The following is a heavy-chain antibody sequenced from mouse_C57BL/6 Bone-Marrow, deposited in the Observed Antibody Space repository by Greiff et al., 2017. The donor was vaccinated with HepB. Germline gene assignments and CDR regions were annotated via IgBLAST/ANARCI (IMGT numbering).Heavy chain of an antibody. V-gene: IGHV1-66*01. Sequence: VMLVESGPELVKPGASVKISCKASGYSFTSYYIHWVKQRPGQGLEWIGWIYPGSGNTKYNEKFKGKATLTADTSSSTAYMQLSSLTSEDSAVYYCASMGLWLRRLYYYAMDYWGQGTSVTVSS. CDR3: ASMGLWLRRLYYYAMDY. J-gene: IGHJ4*01. D-gene: IGHD2-2*01. CDR1: GYSFTSYY. CDR2: IYPGSGNT.